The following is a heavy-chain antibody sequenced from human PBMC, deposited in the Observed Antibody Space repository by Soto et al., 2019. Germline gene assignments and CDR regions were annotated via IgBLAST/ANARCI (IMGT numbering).Heavy chain of an antibody. V-gene: IGHV3-30-3*01. CDR1: GFTLSNYA. D-gene: IGHD2-2*01. CDR2: ISYDGSNT. Sequence: SLRLSCAASGFTLSNYAMHWVRQAPGKGLEWVAIISYDGSNTYHSDSVKGRFTISRDNSKNTLYLQMTSLRTEDTAVYYCARDRLEKQLLWLFASWGQGTLVTVSS. CDR3: ARDRLEKQLLWLFAS. J-gene: IGHJ4*02.